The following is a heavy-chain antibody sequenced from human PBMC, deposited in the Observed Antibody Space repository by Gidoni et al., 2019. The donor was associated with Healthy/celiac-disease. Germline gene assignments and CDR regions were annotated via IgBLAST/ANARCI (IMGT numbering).Heavy chain of an antibody. J-gene: IGHJ4*02. V-gene: IGHV3-9*01. CDR2: ISWNSGSI. D-gene: IGHD3-22*01. Sequence: EVQLVESGGGLVQPGRSLRLSCAASGFTFDDYAMHWVRQAPGKGLEWVSGISWNSGSIGYADSVKGRFTISRDNAKNSLYLQMNSLRAEDTALYYCAKGRVGDSSGYYYADGIGYWGQGTLVTVSS. CDR3: AKGRVGDSSGYYYADGIGY. CDR1: GFTFDDYA.